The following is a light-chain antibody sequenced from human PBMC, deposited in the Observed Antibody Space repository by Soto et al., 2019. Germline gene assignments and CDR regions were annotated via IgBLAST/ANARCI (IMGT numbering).Light chain of an antibody. CDR3: QQRSNWLRYT. V-gene: IGKV3-11*01. Sequence: EIVLTQSPATLSLSPGERATLSCRASQSVGSYLAWYQQKPGQAPRLLIFDASNRAAGIPARFSGSGSGTDFTLTISSLEPEDFAVYYCQQRSNWLRYTFGQGTRLEIK. CDR2: DAS. J-gene: IGKJ2*01. CDR1: QSVGSY.